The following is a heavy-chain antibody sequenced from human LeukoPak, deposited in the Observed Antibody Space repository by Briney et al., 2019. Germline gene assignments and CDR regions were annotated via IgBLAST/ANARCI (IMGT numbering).Heavy chain of an antibody. CDR1: GLPIADFA. CDR2: ISGDGVST. J-gene: IGHJ4*02. V-gene: IGHV3-43*02. CDR3: ARESGKFDY. Sequence: GGSLKLSCVASGLPIADFAMHWVRQAPGKGLEWVSLISGDGVSTFYADSVKGRFSISRDNSKNSLSLEMNSLRTEDTAMYYCARESGKFDYWGQGTLVTVSS.